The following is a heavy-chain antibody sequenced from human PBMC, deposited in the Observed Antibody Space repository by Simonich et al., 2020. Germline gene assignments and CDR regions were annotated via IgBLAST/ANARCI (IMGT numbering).Heavy chain of an antibody. CDR3: ARHDRWLQFYFDY. CDR2: IYYSGSP. V-gene: IGHV4-59*08. D-gene: IGHD5-12*01. Sequence: QVQLQESGPGLVKPSETLSLTCTVSGGSISSYYWSWIRQPPGKGLEWIGYIYYSGSPKYNPSLKGRVTISGDTSKNQFTLKLSSVTAADTAVDYCARHDRWLQFYFDYWGQGTLVTVSS. J-gene: IGHJ4*02. CDR1: GGSISSYY.